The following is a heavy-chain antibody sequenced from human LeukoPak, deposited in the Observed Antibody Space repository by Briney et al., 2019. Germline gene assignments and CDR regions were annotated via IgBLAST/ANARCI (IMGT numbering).Heavy chain of an antibody. CDR2: IKSKTGGGTT. CDR1: GFTVSSNY. D-gene: IGHD6-13*01. CDR3: AKTAADN. Sequence: GGSLRLSCAASGFTVSSNYMSWVRQAPGKGLEWVGRIKSKTGGGTTDYAAPVKGRFTISRNDSKNTLYLQMNSLKTEDTAVYYCAKTAADNWGQGTLVTVSS. V-gene: IGHV3-15*01. J-gene: IGHJ4*02.